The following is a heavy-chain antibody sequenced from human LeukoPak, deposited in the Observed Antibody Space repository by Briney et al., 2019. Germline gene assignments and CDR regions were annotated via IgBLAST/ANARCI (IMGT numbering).Heavy chain of an antibody. J-gene: IGHJ4*02. Sequence: SETLSLTCAVYGGSFSGYYWSWIRQPPGKGLEWIGEINHSGSTNYNPSLKSRVTISVDTSKNQFSLKLSSVTAADTAVYYCARGDGYSGSYYNYWGQGTLVTVSS. CDR1: GGSFSGYY. D-gene: IGHD1-26*01. V-gene: IGHV4-34*01. CDR3: ARGDGYSGSYYNY. CDR2: INHSGST.